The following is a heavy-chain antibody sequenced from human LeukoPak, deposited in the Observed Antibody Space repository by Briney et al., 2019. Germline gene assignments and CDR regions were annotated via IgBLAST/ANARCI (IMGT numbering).Heavy chain of an antibody. D-gene: IGHD6-6*01. Sequence: GGSLRLSCAASGFTFSSYRMNWVRQAPGKGLESVSSISSSSSYIYYADSVKGRFTISRDNAKNSLYLQMNSLRAEDTAVYYCAKDSSSSDYYYYMDVWGKGTTVTVSS. V-gene: IGHV3-21*01. J-gene: IGHJ6*03. CDR2: ISSSSSYI. CDR3: AKDSSSSDYYYYMDV. CDR1: GFTFSSYR.